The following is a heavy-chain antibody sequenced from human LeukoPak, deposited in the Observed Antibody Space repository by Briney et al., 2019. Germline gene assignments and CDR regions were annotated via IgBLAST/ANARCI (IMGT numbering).Heavy chain of an antibody. J-gene: IGHJ6*02. CDR3: ARGASVGDYYYYYGMDV. V-gene: IGHV1-46*01. CDR1: GYTFTSYG. Sequence: ASVKVSCKASGYTFTSYGISWVRQAPGQGLEWMGIINPSGGSTSYAQKFQGRVTMTRDTSTSTVYMELSSLRSEDTAVYYCARGASVGDYYYYYGMDVWGQGTTVTVSS. CDR2: INPSGGST. D-gene: IGHD3-16*01.